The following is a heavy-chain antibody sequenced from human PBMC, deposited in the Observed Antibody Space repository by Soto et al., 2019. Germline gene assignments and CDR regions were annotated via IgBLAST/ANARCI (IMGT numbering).Heavy chain of an antibody. J-gene: IGHJ5*01. D-gene: IGHD2-2*01. CDR1: GGSISSGGYY. V-gene: IGHV4-31*03. CDR3: ARVPYCSSSCCDGVPSWFDS. Sequence: SETLSLTCTVSGGSISSGGYYWSWLRQHPGKGLEWIGYIYYSGSTYYNPSLKSRVTISVDTSKNQFSLKLSSVTAADTAVYYCARVPYCSSSCCDGVPSWFDSWGQGTLVTVSA. CDR2: IYYSGST.